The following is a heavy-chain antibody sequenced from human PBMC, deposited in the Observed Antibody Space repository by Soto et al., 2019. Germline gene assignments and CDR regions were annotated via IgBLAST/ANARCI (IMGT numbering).Heavy chain of an antibody. J-gene: IGHJ4*02. CDR1: GGAFSTYA. V-gene: IGHV1-69*01. Sequence: QVPLVQSGAEVKKPGSSVKVSCQASGGAFSTYAISWVRQAPGQGLEWMGGIIPIFGTANYAQKFQGRVTITADESTSTFYMELSSLRSEDTAVYYCARSLDSSGYYNYWGQGTLVTVSS. CDR2: IIPIFGTA. D-gene: IGHD3-22*01. CDR3: ARSLDSSGYYNY.